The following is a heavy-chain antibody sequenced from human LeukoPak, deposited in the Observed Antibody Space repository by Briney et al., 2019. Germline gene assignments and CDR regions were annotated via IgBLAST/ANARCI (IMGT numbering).Heavy chain of an antibody. CDR2: ISAYNGNT. D-gene: IGHD3-22*01. Sequence: ASVKVSCKASGYTFTSYGISWVRQAPGQGLEWMVWISAYNGNTNYAQKLQGRVTMTRDTSTSTVYMELSSLRSEDTAVYYCARASHGSGYYDYWGQGTLVTVSS. CDR3: ARASHGSGYYDY. J-gene: IGHJ4*02. CDR1: GYTFTSYG. V-gene: IGHV1-18*01.